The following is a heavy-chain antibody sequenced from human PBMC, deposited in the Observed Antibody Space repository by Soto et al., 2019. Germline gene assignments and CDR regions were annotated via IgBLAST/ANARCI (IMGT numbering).Heavy chain of an antibody. CDR3: AREIAAAGRNWFDP. V-gene: IGHV3-53*04. CDR2: IYSGGST. J-gene: IGHJ5*02. CDR1: GFTVSSNY. D-gene: IGHD6-13*01. Sequence: GGSLRLSCAASGFTVSSNYMSWVRQAPGKGLEWVSVIYSGGSTYYADSVKGRLTISRHNSKNTLYLQMNSLRAEDTAVYYCAREIAAAGRNWFDPWGQGTLVTVSS.